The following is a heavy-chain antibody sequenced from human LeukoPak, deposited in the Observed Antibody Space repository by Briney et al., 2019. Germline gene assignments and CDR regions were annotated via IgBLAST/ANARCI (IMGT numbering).Heavy chain of an antibody. CDR3: ASSRARAFDI. V-gene: IGHV4-4*02. J-gene: IGHJ3*02. CDR2: IYHSGST. CDR1: GGSISSSNW. D-gene: IGHD2-2*01. Sequence: SETLSFTCAVSGGSISSSNWWSWVRQPPGKGLEWIGEIYHSGSTNYNPSLKSRVTISVDTSKNQFSLKLSSVTAADTAVYYCASSRARAFDIWGQGTMVTVSS.